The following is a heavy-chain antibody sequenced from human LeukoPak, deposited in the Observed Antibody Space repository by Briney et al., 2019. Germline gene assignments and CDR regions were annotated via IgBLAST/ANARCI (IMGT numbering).Heavy chain of an antibody. CDR2: INPSGGST. J-gene: IGHJ4*02. Sequence: ASVKVSCKASGYTFTSYYMHWVRQAPGQGLEWMGIINPSGGSTSYAQKFQGRVTMTTDTSTSTAYMELRSLRSDDTAVYYCARDDYGSGKTDYWGQGTLVTVSS. D-gene: IGHD3-10*01. CDR3: ARDDYGSGKTDY. CDR1: GYTFTSYY. V-gene: IGHV1-46*01.